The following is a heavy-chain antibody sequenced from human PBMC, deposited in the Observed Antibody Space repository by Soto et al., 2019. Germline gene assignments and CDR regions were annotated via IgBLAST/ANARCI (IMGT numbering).Heavy chain of an antibody. Sequence: ASVKVSCKASGYTFTSYDINWVRQATGQGLEWMGWMNPNSGNTGYAQRFQGRVTMTRNTSISTAYMELSSLRSEYTAVYYCARGLFHVLRFLDSPVGRYPYYFDYGGQLTLVTVAS. V-gene: IGHV1-8*01. CDR2: MNPNSGNT. J-gene: IGHJ4*02. CDR1: GYTFTSYD. D-gene: IGHD3-3*01. CDR3: ARGLFHVLRFLDSPVGRYPYYFDY.